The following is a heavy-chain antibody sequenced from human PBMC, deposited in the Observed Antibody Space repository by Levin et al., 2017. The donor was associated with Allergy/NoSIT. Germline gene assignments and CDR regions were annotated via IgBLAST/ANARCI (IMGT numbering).Heavy chain of an antibody. D-gene: IGHD3-10*01. V-gene: IGHV3-7*04. Sequence: GESLKISCEASGFSFSSYWMTWVRQVPGKGLEWVANIKQDGSEKYYVDSVKGRFTISRDNAKNSLYLQMNSLRVEDTAVYYCARWEWFGESDLDYWGQGTLVTVSS. CDR1: GFSFSSYW. J-gene: IGHJ4*02. CDR2: IKQDGSEK. CDR3: ARWEWFGESDLDY.